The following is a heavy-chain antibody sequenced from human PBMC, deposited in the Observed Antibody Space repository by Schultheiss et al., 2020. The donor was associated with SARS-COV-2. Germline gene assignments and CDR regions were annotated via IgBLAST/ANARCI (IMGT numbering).Heavy chain of an antibody. Sequence: GGSLRLSCAASGFTFSSYGMHWVRQAPGKGLEWVAVIWYDGSNKYYADSVKGRFTISRDNSKNTLYLQMNSLRAEDTAVYYCAKGKGQWLVRHYFDYWGQGTLVTVSS. CDR3: AKGKGQWLVRHYFDY. CDR2: IWYDGSNK. V-gene: IGHV3-33*06. CDR1: GFTFSSYG. J-gene: IGHJ4*02. D-gene: IGHD6-19*01.